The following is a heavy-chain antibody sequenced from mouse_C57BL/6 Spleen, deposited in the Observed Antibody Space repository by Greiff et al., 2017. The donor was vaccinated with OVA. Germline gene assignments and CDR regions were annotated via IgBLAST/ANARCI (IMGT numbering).Heavy chain of an antibody. V-gene: IGHV1-80*01. CDR1: GYAFSSYW. CDR3: ARRAYDYPDY. CDR2: IYPGDGDT. D-gene: IGHD2-4*01. J-gene: IGHJ2*01. Sequence: VKLQESGAELVKPGASVKISCKASGYAFSSYWMNWVKQRPGKGLEWIGQIYPGDGDTNYNGKFKGKATLTADKSSSTAYMQLSSLTSEDSAVYFCARRAYDYPDYWGQGTTLTVSS.